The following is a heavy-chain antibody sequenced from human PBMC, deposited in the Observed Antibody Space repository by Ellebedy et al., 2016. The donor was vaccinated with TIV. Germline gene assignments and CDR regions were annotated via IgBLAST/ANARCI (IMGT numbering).Heavy chain of an antibody. Sequence: SETLSLTXTVSGGSISSSSYYWGWIRQPPGKGLEWIGSIYYSGSTYYNPSLKSRVTISVDTSKNQFSLKLSSVTAADTAVYYCARARGSHVSGSYYNGNWFDPWGQGTLVTVSS. J-gene: IGHJ5*02. CDR1: GGSISSSSYY. CDR2: IYYSGST. D-gene: IGHD3-10*01. CDR3: ARARGSHVSGSYYNGNWFDP. V-gene: IGHV4-39*07.